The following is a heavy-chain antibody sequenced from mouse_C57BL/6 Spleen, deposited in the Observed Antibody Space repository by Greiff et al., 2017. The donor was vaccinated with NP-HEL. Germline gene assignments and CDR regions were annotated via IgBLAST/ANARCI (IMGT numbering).Heavy chain of an antibody. J-gene: IGHJ2*01. V-gene: IGHV1-19*01. CDR3: ARGGDSGTGYFDY. CDR2: INPYNGGT. D-gene: IGHD4-1*01. Sequence: EVKLMESGPVLVKPGASVKMSCKASGYTFTDYYMNWVKQSHGKSLEWIGVINPYNGGTSYNQKFKGKATLTVDKSSSTAYMELNSLTSEDSAVYYCARGGDSGTGYFDYWGQGTTLTVSS. CDR1: GYTFTDYY.